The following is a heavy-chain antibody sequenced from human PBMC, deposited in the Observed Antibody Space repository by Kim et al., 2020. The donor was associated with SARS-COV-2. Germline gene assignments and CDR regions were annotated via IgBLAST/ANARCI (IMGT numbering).Heavy chain of an antibody. D-gene: IGHD2-2*01. CDR1: GYTFTSYD. V-gene: IGHV1-8*01. Sequence: ASVKVSCKASGYTFTSYDINWVRQATGQGLEWMGWMNPNSGNTGYAQKFQGRVTMTRNTSISTAYMELSSLRSEDTAVYYCARGPRACSSTSCYPNPYYYYYYGMDVWGQGTTVTVSS. J-gene: IGHJ6*02. CDR3: ARGPRACSSTSCYPNPYYYYYYGMDV. CDR2: MNPNSGNT.